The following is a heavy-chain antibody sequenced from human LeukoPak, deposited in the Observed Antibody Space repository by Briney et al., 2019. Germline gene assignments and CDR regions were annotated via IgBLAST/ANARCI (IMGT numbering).Heavy chain of an antibody. V-gene: IGHV4-34*01. CDR3: ARGLSPTIFGVVLLDYYHYYMDV. J-gene: IGHJ6*03. CDR1: GGAFSDYY. Sequence: SGTLSLTCAVSGGAFSDYYWSWIRQPPWKGLAWIREINNSGSTNYNPSLKSRVTISVDTSKDQFSLKLSSVTAADTAVYYCARGLSPTIFGVVLLDYYHYYMDVWGKGTTVTVSS. D-gene: IGHD3-3*01. CDR2: INNSGST.